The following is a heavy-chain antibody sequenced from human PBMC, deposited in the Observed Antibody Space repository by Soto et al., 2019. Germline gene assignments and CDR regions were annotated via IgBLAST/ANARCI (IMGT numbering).Heavy chain of an antibody. D-gene: IGHD6-19*01. Sequence: GGSLRLSCAASGFTFSSYTMNWVRQAPGKGLEWVSYISYSSRTIYYADSVKGRFTISRDNAKNSLYLQMNSLRAEDTAVYYCAAEDSSGWRKPFDYWGQGTLVTVSS. CDR2: ISYSSRTI. CDR3: AAEDSSGWRKPFDY. V-gene: IGHV3-48*01. J-gene: IGHJ4*02. CDR1: GFTFSSYT.